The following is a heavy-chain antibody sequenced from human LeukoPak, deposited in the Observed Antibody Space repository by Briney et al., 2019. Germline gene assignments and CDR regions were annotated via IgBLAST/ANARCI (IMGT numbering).Heavy chain of an antibody. J-gene: IGHJ4*02. Sequence: ASVKVSCKASGYTFTGYYMHWVRQAPGQGLEWMGWINPNSGGTNYAQKFQGRVTMTRDTSISTAYMELSRLRSDDTAVHYCARGTKLTTTVTTSGHFDYWGQGTLVTVSS. CDR3: ARGTKLTTTVTTSGHFDY. V-gene: IGHV1-2*02. CDR2: INPNSGGT. CDR1: GYTFTGYY. D-gene: IGHD4-17*01.